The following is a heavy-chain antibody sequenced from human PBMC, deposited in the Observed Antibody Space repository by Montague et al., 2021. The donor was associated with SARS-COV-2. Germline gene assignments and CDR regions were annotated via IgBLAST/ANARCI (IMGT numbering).Heavy chain of an antibody. CDR1: GGSFSSGDSY. CDR3: VATYNGNWYYFDY. Sequence: SETRQSKCSVSGGSFSSGDSYWGWLRQAPGKGLEWIGDLHYTGSAYYNPSLRTRVTISADTSKNQFSLKLNSVTAADTAVYYCVATYNGNWYYFDYWGQGTRVTVSS. J-gene: IGHJ4*02. V-gene: IGHV4-39*01. D-gene: IGHD6-13*01. CDR2: LHYTGSA.